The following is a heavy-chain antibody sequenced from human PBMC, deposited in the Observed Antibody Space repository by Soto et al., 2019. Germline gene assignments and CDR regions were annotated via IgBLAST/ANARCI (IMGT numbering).Heavy chain of an antibody. CDR3: VRDLRSWSGFNYYGMDV. D-gene: IGHD3-3*01. CDR2: ISNNGGST. CDR1: GFTFSNYA. V-gene: IGHV3-64D*08. Sequence: GGSLRLSCSASGFTFSNYAMHWVRQAPGKGLEYVSGISNNGGSTYDADSVKGRFTISRDNSKNTLYLQMSSLRAEDTAVYYCVRDLRSWSGFNYYGMDVWGQGTTVTVSS. J-gene: IGHJ6*02.